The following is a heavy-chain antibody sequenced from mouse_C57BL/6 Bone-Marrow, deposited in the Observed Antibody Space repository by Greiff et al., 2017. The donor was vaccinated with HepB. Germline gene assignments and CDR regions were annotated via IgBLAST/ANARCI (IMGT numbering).Heavy chain of an antibody. Sequence: QVTLKVSGPGILQPSQTLSLTCSFSGFSLSTFGMGVGWIRQPSGKGLEWLAHIWWDDDKYYNPALKSRLTISKDTSKNQVFLKIANVDTADTATYYCARPYYGSSYVGWYFDVWGTGTTVTVSS. V-gene: IGHV8-8*01. D-gene: IGHD1-1*01. CDR2: IWWDDDK. J-gene: IGHJ1*03. CDR3: ARPYYGSSYVGWYFDV. CDR1: GFSLSTFGMG.